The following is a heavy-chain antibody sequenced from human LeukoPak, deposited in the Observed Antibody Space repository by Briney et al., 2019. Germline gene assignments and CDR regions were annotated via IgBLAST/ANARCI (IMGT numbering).Heavy chain of an antibody. CDR3: ARKADFGYSYGHDYFDY. D-gene: IGHD5-18*01. CDR1: GFTFSSYA. CDR2: ISYDGSNK. Sequence: GALRLSCAASGFTFSSYAMHWVRQAPGKGLEWVAVISYDGSNKYYADSVKGRFTISRDNSKNTLYLQMNSLRAEDTAVYYCARKADFGYSYGHDYFDYWGQGTLVTVSS. J-gene: IGHJ4*02. V-gene: IGHV3-30-3*01.